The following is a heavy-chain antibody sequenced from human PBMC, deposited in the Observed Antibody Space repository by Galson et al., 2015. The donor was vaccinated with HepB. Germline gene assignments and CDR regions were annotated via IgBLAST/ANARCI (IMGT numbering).Heavy chain of an antibody. V-gene: IGHV6-1*01. CDR2: TYYRSKWYG. J-gene: IGHJ6*02. CDR1: EDSVSSNSAA. CDR3: GRVAGTIYYYGMAV. Sequence: CAISEDSVSSNSAAWNWIRRSPSRGLEWLGRTYYRSKWYGDYAVSVRSRVTINPDTSKNQFSLQLKSVTPEDTAVYYCGRVAGTIYYYGMAVWGQGTTVTVAS. D-gene: IGHD6-19*01.